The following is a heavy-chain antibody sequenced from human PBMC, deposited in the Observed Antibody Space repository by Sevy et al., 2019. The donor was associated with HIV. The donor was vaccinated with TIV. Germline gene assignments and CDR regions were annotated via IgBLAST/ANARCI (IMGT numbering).Heavy chain of an antibody. D-gene: IGHD4-4*01. V-gene: IGHV4-31*03. CDR3: ARVGAVTAFDPDY. CDR1: GGSISSGGYY. J-gene: IGHJ4*02. Sequence: SLTCTDSGGSISSGGYYWSWIRQHPGKGLEWIGYIYYSGITYYNPSLKSRVTISVDTSKNQFSLKLSSVTAADTAVYYCARVGAVTAFDPDYWGQGTLVTVSS. CDR2: IYYSGIT.